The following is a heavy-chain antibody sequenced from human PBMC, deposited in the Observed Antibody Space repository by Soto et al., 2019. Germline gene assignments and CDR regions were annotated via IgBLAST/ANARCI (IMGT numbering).Heavy chain of an antibody. CDR3: ARSALNCSSTSCYADYYYYYMDV. V-gene: IGHV1-2*04. CDR1: GYTFTGYY. CDR2: INPNSGGT. Sequence: GASVKVSCKASGYTFTGYYMHWVRQAPGQGLEWMGWINPNSGGTNYAQKFQGWVTMTRDTSISSAYMELSRLRSDDTAVYYCARSALNCSSTSCYADYYYYYMDVWGKGTTVTVSS. D-gene: IGHD2-2*01. J-gene: IGHJ6*03.